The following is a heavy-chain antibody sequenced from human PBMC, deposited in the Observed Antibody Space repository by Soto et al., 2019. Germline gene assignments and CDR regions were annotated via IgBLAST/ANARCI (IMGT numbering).Heavy chain of an antibody. D-gene: IGHD2-2*01. CDR2: IHPGGQII. J-gene: IGHJ3*01. V-gene: IGHV3-48*03. CDR1: GFTFSSSE. CDR3: ARRGSS. Sequence: GGSLRLSCAASGFTFSSSEMYWVRQAPGKGLEWVSYIHPGGQIIFYADSVKGRFTISKDNAKNSVYLQMNNLRAEDTAVYYCARRGSSWGQGTMVTVSS.